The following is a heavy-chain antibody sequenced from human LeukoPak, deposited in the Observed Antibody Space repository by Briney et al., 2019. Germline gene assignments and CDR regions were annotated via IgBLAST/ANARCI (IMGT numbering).Heavy chain of an antibody. CDR1: GFTFSSYD. CDR2: IGTAGDT. V-gene: IGHV3-13*01. Sequence: GGSLRLSCAASGFTFSSYDMHWVRQATGKGLEWVSAIGTAGDTYYPGSVKGRFTISRENAKNSLYPQMNSLRAGDTAVYYCARRGGSGSPLDYWGQGTLVTVSS. D-gene: IGHD3-10*01. J-gene: IGHJ4*02. CDR3: ARRGGSGSPLDY.